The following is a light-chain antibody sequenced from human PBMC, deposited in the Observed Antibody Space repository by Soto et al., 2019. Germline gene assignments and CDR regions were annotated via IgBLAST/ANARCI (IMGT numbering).Light chain of an antibody. J-gene: IGKJ5*01. CDR2: GAS. CDR1: QSVSNY. Sequence: EIVLTQSPGTLSLSPGEIATLSCRASQSVSNYLAWYQQKPGQAPRLLIYGASSRATGIPDRFSGSGSGTDFTLTISRLEPEDFAVYYCQQYGSRTCGQGKRREIK. CDR3: QQYGSRT. V-gene: IGKV3-20*01.